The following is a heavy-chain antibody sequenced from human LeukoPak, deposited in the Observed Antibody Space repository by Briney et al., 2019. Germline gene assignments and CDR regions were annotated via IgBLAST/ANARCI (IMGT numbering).Heavy chain of an antibody. CDR1: GYTFTSYG. D-gene: IGHD4-23*01. V-gene: IGHV1-3*01. Sequence: ASVKVSCKASGYTFTSYGISWVRQAPGQGLEWMGWINAGNGNTKYSQKFQGRVTITRDTSASTAYMELSSLRSEDTAVYYCARRSDYGGNSFDYWGQGTLVTVSS. J-gene: IGHJ4*02. CDR2: INAGNGNT. CDR3: ARRSDYGGNSFDY.